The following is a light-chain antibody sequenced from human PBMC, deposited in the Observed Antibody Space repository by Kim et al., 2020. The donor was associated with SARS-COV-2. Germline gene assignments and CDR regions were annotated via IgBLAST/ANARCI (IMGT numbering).Light chain of an antibody. CDR2: QDS. CDR3: QAWDSSTWV. CDR1: KLGHKY. V-gene: IGLV3-1*01. J-gene: IGLJ3*02. Sequence: SYELTQPPSLSVSPGQTASITCSGDKLGHKYACWYQQRPGQSPVLVIYQDSKRPSGIPERFSGSNSGNTATLTISGTQAMDEADYYCQAWDSSTWVFGGGTQLTVL.